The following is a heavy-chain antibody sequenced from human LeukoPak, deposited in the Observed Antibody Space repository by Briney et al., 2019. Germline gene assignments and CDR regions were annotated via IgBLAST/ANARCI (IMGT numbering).Heavy chain of an antibody. J-gene: IGHJ4*02. CDR3: AKGGYSYGYPFDY. V-gene: IGHV3-9*03. Sequence: GGSLRLSCAASGFTFDDYAMHWVGQAPGKGLEWVSGISWNSGSIGYADSVKGRFTISRDNAKNSLYLQMNSLRAEDMALYYCAKGGYSYGYPFDYWGQGTLVTVSS. D-gene: IGHD5-18*01. CDR2: ISWNSGSI. CDR1: GFTFDDYA.